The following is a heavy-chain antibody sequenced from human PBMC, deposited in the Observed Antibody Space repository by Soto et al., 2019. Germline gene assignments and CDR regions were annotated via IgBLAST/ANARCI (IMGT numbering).Heavy chain of an antibody. J-gene: IGHJ6*02. CDR3: ARDRPRGHYGSGSSNYYGMDV. CDR2: IIPIFGTA. CDR1: GGTFSSYA. Sequence: ASVKVSCKASGGTFSSYAISWVRQAPGQGLEWMGGIIPIFGTANYAQKFQGRVTITADKSTSTAYIELSSLRSEDTAVYYCARDRPRGHYGSGSSNYYGMDVWGQGTTVTVSS. D-gene: IGHD3-10*01. V-gene: IGHV1-69*06.